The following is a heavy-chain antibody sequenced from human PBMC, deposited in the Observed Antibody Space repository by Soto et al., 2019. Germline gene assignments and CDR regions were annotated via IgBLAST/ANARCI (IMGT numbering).Heavy chain of an antibody. Sequence: GGSLRLSCAASGFTFSNAWMSWVRQAPGKGLEWVGRIKSKTDGGTTDYAAPVKGRFTISRDDSKNTLYLQMNSLRAEDTAVYYCAKDANWDPGEAFDIWGQGTMVTVSS. J-gene: IGHJ3*02. CDR3: AKDANWDPGEAFDI. V-gene: IGHV3-15*01. CDR1: GFTFSNAW. CDR2: IKSKTDGGTT. D-gene: IGHD7-27*01.